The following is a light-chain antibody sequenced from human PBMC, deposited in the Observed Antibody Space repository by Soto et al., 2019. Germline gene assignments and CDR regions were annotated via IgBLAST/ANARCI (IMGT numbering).Light chain of an antibody. J-gene: IGKJ1*01. Sequence: DIQMTQSPSTLSASVGDRVTITCRASQSISSWLAWYQQKPGKAPKLLIYRASTLESGVPSRFSGSESGTQFTLTITRLQPDDFATYYCQQYSGSWTFGQGTKVEIK. CDR1: QSISSW. V-gene: IGKV1-5*03. CDR2: RAS. CDR3: QQYSGSWT.